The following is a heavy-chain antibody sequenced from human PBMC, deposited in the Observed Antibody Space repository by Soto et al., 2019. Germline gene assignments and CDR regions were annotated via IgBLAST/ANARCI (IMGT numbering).Heavy chain of an antibody. J-gene: IGHJ6*02. CDR1: GFTFSSYA. D-gene: IGHD6-6*01. Sequence: GSLRLSCAASGFTFSSYAMHWVRQAPGKGLEWVAVISYDGSNKYYADSVKGRFTISRDNSKNTLYLQMNSLRAEDTAVYYCARNLYSSFNHYYYGMDVWGQGTTVTVSS. CDR2: ISYDGSNK. CDR3: ARNLYSSFNHYYYGMDV. V-gene: IGHV3-30-3*01.